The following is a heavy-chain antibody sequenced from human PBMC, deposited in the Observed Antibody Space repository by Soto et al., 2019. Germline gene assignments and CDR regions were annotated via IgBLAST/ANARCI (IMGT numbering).Heavy chain of an antibody. Sequence: EVQLVESGGGLVQPGGSLKLSCAASGFTFSGSAMHWVRQASGKGVEWVGRIRSKANSYATAYAASVKGRLTISRDDSHDTSYLIMNSLRTEDTAVYCCTAQGAAMVRYWGPGALDAVSS. J-gene: IGHJ4*02. CDR3: TAQGAAMVRY. CDR1: GFTFSGSA. D-gene: IGHD3-10*01. V-gene: IGHV3-73*02. CDR2: IRSKANSYAT.